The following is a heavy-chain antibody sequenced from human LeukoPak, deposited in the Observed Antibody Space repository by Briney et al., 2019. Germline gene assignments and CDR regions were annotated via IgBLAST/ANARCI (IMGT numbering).Heavy chain of an antibody. CDR2: IKTDGSDT. V-gene: IGHV3-74*01. D-gene: IGHD2-8*01. Sequence: AGGSLRLSCAASGFTFSDYWMHWVRQAPGKGLVWVSRIKTDGSDTNYADSVKGRFTISRDNAKNSLYLQMNSLRAEDTAVYYCARDDIVPYYVAFDIWGQGTMVTVSS. J-gene: IGHJ3*02. CDR3: ARDDIVPYYVAFDI. CDR1: GFTFSDYW.